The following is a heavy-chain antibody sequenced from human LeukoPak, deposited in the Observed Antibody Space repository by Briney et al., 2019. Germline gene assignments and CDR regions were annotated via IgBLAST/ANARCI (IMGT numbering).Heavy chain of an antibody. D-gene: IGHD7-27*01. J-gene: IGHJ5*02. CDR3: TRGHWGLQS. Sequence: SESLSLTCTVSGASVTDYYWSWIRQSPGKGLEWISYIHHSGNSDYNPSLRSRVTTSLDTSKNQFSLNLISVTAADTAVYYCTRGHWGLQSWSQGTLVTVSS. CDR2: IHHSGNS. V-gene: IGHV4-59*02. CDR1: GASVTDYY.